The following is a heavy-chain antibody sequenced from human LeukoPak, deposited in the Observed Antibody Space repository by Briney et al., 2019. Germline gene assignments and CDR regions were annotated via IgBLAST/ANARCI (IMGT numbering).Heavy chain of an antibody. CDR1: GFTFSSYG. CDR3: ANAVVTASPAFDI. D-gene: IGHD2-21*02. J-gene: IGHJ3*02. V-gene: IGHV3-30*18. Sequence: GGSLRLSCAASGFTFSSYGMHWVRQAPSKGLEWVAVISYDGSNKYYADSVKGRFTISRDNSKNTLYLQMNSLRAEDTAVCYCANAVVTASPAFDIWGQGTMVTVSS. CDR2: ISYDGSNK.